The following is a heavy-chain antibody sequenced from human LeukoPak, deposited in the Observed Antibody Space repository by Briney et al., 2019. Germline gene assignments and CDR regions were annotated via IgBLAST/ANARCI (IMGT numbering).Heavy chain of an antibody. D-gene: IGHD3-16*01. V-gene: IGHV4-34*01. Sequence: SETLSLTCAVYGGSFSGYYWSWIRQPPGKGLEWIGEINHSGSTNYNPSLKSRVTISVDTSKNQFSLKLSSVTAADTAVYYCAETKRGDWFDPWGQGTLVTVSS. J-gene: IGHJ5*02. CDR3: AETKRGDWFDP. CDR1: GGSFSGYY. CDR2: INHSGST.